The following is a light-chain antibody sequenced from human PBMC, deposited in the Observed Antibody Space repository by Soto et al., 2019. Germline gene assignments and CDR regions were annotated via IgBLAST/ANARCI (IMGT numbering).Light chain of an antibody. CDR2: EGS. CDR3: CSYAGSSTFYV. J-gene: IGLJ1*01. CDR1: SSDVGSYNL. V-gene: IGLV2-23*01. Sequence: QSVLTQPASVSGSPGQSITISCTGTSSDVGSYNLVSWYQQHPGKAPKLMIYEGSKRPSRVSNRFSGSKSGNTASLTISGLQAEDEADYYCCSYAGSSTFYVFXTGTKVTVL.